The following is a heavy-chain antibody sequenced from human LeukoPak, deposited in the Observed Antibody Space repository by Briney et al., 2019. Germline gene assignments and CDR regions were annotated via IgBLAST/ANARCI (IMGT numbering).Heavy chain of an antibody. J-gene: IGHJ6*03. CDR2: IYTSGST. Sequence: SETLSLTCTVSGGSISSGSYYWSWIRQPAGKGLEWIGRIYTSGSTNYNPSLKSRVTISVDTSKYQFSLKLSSVTAADTAVYYCAGTMPTAFYYYYMDVWGKGTTVTVSS. CDR1: GGSISSGSYY. D-gene: IGHD2-2*01. V-gene: IGHV4-61*02. CDR3: AGTMPTAFYYYYMDV.